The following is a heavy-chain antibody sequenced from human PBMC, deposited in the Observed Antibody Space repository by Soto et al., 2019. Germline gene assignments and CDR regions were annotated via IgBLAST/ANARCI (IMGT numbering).Heavy chain of an antibody. CDR3: ARGDPGSGYDYTPGSYNWFDP. J-gene: IGHJ5*02. Sequence: PSETLSLTCAVYGGSFSGYYWSWIRQPPGKGLEWIGEINHSGSTNYNPSLKSRVTISVDTSKNQFSLKLSSVTAADTAVYYCARGDPGSGYDYTPGSYNWFDPWGQGTLVTVSS. D-gene: IGHD5-12*01. CDR1: GGSFSGYY. V-gene: IGHV4-34*01. CDR2: INHSGST.